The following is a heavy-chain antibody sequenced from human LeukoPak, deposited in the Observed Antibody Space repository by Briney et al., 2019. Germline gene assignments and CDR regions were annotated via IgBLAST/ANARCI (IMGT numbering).Heavy chain of an antibody. CDR2: ISTYNGNT. V-gene: IGHV1-18*01. D-gene: IGHD1-20*01. CDR1: GYTFSSYT. CDR3: ARDKVYVEYYFEF. Sequence: ASVKVSCKALGYTFSSYTMSWVRQAPGQGLEWMGWISTYNGNTNYAQTFQGRVTMTIDTSTSTVYMELGSLTSDDTAVYYCARDKVYVEYYFEFWGKGTLVTVSS. J-gene: IGHJ4*01.